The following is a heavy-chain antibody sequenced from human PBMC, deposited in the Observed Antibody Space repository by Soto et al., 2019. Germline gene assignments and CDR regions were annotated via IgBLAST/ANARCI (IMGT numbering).Heavy chain of an antibody. CDR2: IYYSGST. J-gene: IGHJ5*02. Sequence: SETLSLTCTVSGGSISSGGYYWSWIRQHPGKGLEWIGYIYYSGSTYYNPSLKSRVTISVDTSKNQFSLKLSSVTAADTAVYYCARGEVLRYVDWLLFPWFDPWGQGTLVTVSS. CDR1: GGSISSGGYY. V-gene: IGHV4-31*03. CDR3: ARGEVLRYVDWLLFPWFDP. D-gene: IGHD3-9*01.